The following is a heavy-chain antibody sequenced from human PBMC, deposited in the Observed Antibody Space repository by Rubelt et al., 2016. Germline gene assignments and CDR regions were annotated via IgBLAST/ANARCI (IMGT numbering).Heavy chain of an antibody. Sequence: GWVRQMPGKGLEWLGIIYPGDSDTRYSPSFQGKVTISADKSISTAYLQWSSLTASDTAMYYCARQEYSSSPVFYWGQGTLVTVSS. V-gene: IGHV5-51*01. CDR3: ARQEYSSSPVFY. CDR2: IYPGDSDT. J-gene: IGHJ4*02. D-gene: IGHD6-6*01.